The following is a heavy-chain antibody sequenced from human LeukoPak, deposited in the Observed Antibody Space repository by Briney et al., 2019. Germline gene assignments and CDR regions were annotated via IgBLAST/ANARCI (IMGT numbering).Heavy chain of an antibody. V-gene: IGHV4-34*01. D-gene: IGHD2-8*01. J-gene: IGHJ4*02. CDR2: INHSGST. CDR1: GGSFSGYY. CDR3: AREGPYCTNGVCYADY. Sequence: SETLSLTCAVYGGSFSGYYWSWIRQPPGKGLEWIGEINHSGSTNYNPSLKSRVTISVDTSKNQSSLKLSSVTAADTAVYYCAREGPYCTNGVCYADYWGQGTLVTVSS.